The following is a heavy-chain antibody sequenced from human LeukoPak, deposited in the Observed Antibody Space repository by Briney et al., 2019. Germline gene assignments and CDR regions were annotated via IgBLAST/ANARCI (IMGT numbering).Heavy chain of an antibody. J-gene: IGHJ3*02. D-gene: IGHD3-22*01. CDR3: ARGPYYDSSGYLNDAFDI. CDR1: GGPISSYY. V-gene: IGHV4-59*01. Sequence: SETLSLTCTVSGGPISSYYWSWIRQPPGKGLEWIGYIYYSGSTNYNPSLKSRVTISVDTSKNQFSLKLSSVTAADTAVYYCARGPYYDSSGYLNDAFDIWGQGTMVTVSS. CDR2: IYYSGST.